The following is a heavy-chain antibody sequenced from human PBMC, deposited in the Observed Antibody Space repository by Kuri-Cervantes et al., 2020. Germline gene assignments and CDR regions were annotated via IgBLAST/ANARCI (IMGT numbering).Heavy chain of an antibody. CDR3: ARGRWQQLVPPFGY. Sequence: SETLSLTCTVSGGSISSGSYYWSWIRQPPGKGLEWIGEINHSGSTNYNPSLKSRVTISVDTSKNQFSLKLSSVTAADTAVYYCARGRWQQLVPPFGYWGQGTLVTVSS. CDR1: GGSISSGSYY. V-gene: IGHV4-39*07. J-gene: IGHJ4*02. CDR2: INHSGST. D-gene: IGHD6-13*01.